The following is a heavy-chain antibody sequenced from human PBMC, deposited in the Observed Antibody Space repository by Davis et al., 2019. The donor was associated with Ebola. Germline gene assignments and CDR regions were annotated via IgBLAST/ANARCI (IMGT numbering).Heavy chain of an antibody. D-gene: IGHD6-13*01. V-gene: IGHV4-59*05. J-gene: IGHJ6*02. CDR2: IYYSGST. CDR3: ARVRGSSWYYYYYGMDV. Sequence: PSETLFLTCTVSGGSISSYYWSWIRQPPGKGLEWIGSIYYSGSTYYNPSLKSRVTISVDTSKNQFSLKLSSVTAADTAVYYCARVRGSSWYYYYYGMDVWGQGTTVTVSS. CDR1: GGSISSYY.